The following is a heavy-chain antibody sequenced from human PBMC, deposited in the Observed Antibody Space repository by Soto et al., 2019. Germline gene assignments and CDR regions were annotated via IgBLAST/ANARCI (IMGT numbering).Heavy chain of an antibody. CDR2: VYHSGIT. D-gene: IGHD3-16*01. Sequence: TSETLSLTCTVSRDSINNYYWSWIRQPPGKGPEWIGYVYHSGITNYNPSLESRVNISLDTSKKQFSLKLMFVPAADTAFYYCATPPPGGEWVGVFNYWSQGTLVTVSS. J-gene: IGHJ4*02. CDR1: RDSINNYY. CDR3: ATPPPGGEWVGVFNY. V-gene: IGHV4-59*01.